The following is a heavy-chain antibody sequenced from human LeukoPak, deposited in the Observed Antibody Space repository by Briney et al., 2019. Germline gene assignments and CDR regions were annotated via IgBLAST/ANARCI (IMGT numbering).Heavy chain of an antibody. CDR2: IKQDGSEK. D-gene: IGHD3-9*01. J-gene: IGHJ6*03. CDR3: ARDEKLRYFDWATYYYYYMDV. Sequence: GGSLRFSGAASGFTFSSYWMSWVRQAPGKGLEWVTNIKQDGSEKYYVDSVKGRFTISRDNAKNSLYLQMNSLRAEDTAVYYCARDEKLRYFDWATYYYYYMDVWGKGTTVTISS. V-gene: IGHV3-7*01. CDR1: GFTFSSYW.